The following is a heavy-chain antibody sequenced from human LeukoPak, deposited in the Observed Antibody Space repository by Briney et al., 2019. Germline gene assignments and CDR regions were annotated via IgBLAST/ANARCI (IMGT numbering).Heavy chain of an antibody. CDR1: GFTFSSHS. Sequence: GGSLGLSCAASGFTFSSHSMNWVRQAPGKGLEWVSYISSSSSTIYYADSVKGRFTISRDNAKNSLYLQMNSLRAEDTAVYYCARGAYYYEDWGQGTLVTVSS. CDR3: ARGAYYYED. D-gene: IGHD3-22*01. J-gene: IGHJ4*02. V-gene: IGHV3-48*01. CDR2: ISSSSSTI.